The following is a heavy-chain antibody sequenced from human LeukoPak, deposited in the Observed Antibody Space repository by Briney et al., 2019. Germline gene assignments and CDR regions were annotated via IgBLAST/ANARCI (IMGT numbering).Heavy chain of an antibody. CDR2: ISGSGGST. J-gene: IGHJ4*02. CDR1: GFAFRTYS. V-gene: IGHV3-23*01. Sequence: GGSLRLSCAASGFAFRTYSMTWVRQAPGKGLAWVSVISGSGGSTYYADSVKGRFTISRDNSKNTLYLQMNSLRAEDTAVYYCAKDLGIQLWFFDYWGQGTLVTVSS. D-gene: IGHD5-18*01. CDR3: AKDLGIQLWFFDY.